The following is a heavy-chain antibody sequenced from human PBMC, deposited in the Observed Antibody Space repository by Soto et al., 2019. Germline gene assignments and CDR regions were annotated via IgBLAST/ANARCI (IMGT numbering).Heavy chain of an antibody. CDR1: GGSISSYY. D-gene: IGHD3-10*01. CDR2: IYYSGST. CDR3: ARGPGLWFGELFFDY. Sequence: QLQLQESGPGLVKPSETLSLTCTVSGGSISSYYWSWIRQPPGKGLEWIGYIYYSGSTNYNPSLKSRVTISVDTSKNQFSRKLSSVTAADTAVYYCARGPGLWFGELFFDYWGQGTLVTVSS. V-gene: IGHV4-59*08. J-gene: IGHJ4*02.